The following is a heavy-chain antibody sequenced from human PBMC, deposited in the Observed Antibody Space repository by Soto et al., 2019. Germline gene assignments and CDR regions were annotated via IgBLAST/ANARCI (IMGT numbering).Heavy chain of an antibody. CDR3: ARAGIVGANWHYYGMDV. CDR2: IWYDGSNK. V-gene: IGHV3-33*01. D-gene: IGHD1-26*01. Sequence: PGGSLRLSCAASGFTFSSYGMHWFRQAPGKGLEWVAVIWYDGSNKYYADSVKGRFTISRDNSKNTLYLQMNSLRAEDTAVYYCARAGIVGANWHYYGMDVWGQGTTVTVSS. J-gene: IGHJ6*02. CDR1: GFTFSSYG.